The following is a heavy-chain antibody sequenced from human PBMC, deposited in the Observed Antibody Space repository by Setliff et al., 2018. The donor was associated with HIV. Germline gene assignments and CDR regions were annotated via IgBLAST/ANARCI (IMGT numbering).Heavy chain of an antibody. CDR2: INSRGNT. CDR1: GGSISTSRYY. J-gene: IGHJ6*03. Sequence: SETLSLTCTVSGGSISTSRYYWGWIRQPPGKGLEWIGSINSRGNTYYNPSLKRRSSISVDTSKNQISLKLSSVTAADTAVYYCASLEGSESPYIYYYYMDVWGKGTAVTVSS. V-gene: IGHV4-39*01. D-gene: IGHD3-10*01. CDR3: ASLEGSESPYIYYYYMDV.